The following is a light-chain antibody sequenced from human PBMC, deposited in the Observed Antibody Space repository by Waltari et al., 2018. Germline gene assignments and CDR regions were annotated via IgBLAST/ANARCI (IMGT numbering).Light chain of an antibody. CDR1: QSVSRA. V-gene: IGKV3-20*01. J-gene: IGKJ1*01. CDR2: VAS. CDR3: QHYVRLPAT. Sequence: EIVLTQSPGSLSSSPGERVTLSCRASQSVSRALAWYQQKPGQAPRLLIFVASNRATVIPDRFIGSGSETDFSLTISRLEPEDFAVYYCQHYVRLPATFGRGTKVEIK.